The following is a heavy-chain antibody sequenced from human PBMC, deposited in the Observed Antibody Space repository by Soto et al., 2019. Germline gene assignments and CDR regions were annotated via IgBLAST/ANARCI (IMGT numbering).Heavy chain of an antibody. CDR1: GFTFSSYA. Sequence: SLRLSCAASGFTFSSYAMSWVRQAPGKGLEWVSAISGSGGSTYYADSVKGRFTISRDNSKNTLYLQMNSLRAEDTAVYYCAKDLPQGGIAGDYYYGMDVWGQGTTVTVSS. CDR2: ISGSGGST. V-gene: IGHV3-23*01. J-gene: IGHJ6*02. CDR3: AKDLPQGGIAGDYYYGMDV. D-gene: IGHD1-26*01.